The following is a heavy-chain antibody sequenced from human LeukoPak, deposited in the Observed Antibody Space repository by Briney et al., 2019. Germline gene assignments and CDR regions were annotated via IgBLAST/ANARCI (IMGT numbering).Heavy chain of an antibody. D-gene: IGHD2-8*02. CDR1: GYSFRNFG. CDR2: ISAYTGHT. Sequence: ASVKVSCKTSGYSFRNFGVSWVRQAPRRGLEWLGWISAYTGHTHYARNLQGRVTMTTDTSTSTAYLELSSLRSEDTAVYYCATGVEGGTGGMDVWGQGTTVTVSS. CDR3: ATGVEGGTGGMDV. J-gene: IGHJ6*02. V-gene: IGHV1-18*01.